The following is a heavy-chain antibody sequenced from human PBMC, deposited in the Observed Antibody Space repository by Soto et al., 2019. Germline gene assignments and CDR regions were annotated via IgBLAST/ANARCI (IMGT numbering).Heavy chain of an antibody. V-gene: IGHV3-23*01. CDR2: ISGSDGST. D-gene: IGHD6-13*01. CDR1: GFSFSSYA. J-gene: IGHJ4*02. Sequence: EVQLLESGGGLVQPGGSLRLSCVASGFSFSSYAMSWVRQAPGKGLEWVSVISGSDGSTYYADSVKGRFTISRDNSKNTLYLQMNSLRAEDTAVYYCATDRERDAWYEDYWGQGTLVTVSS. CDR3: ATDRERDAWYEDY.